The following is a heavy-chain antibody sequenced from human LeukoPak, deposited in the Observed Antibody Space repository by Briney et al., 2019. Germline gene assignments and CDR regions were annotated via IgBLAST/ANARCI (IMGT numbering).Heavy chain of an antibody. J-gene: IGHJ3*02. V-gene: IGHV3-72*01. CDR3: SRDGSGSSWSAFDI. CDR1: GFTFSSYW. CDR2: IRKKANSYTT. Sequence: GGSLRLSCAASGFTFSSYWMSWARQAPGKGLEWVGRIRKKANSYTTEYAASVKGRFTISRDDSKNSLYLQMNSLKTEDTAVYYCSRDGSGSSWSAFDIWGQGTRVTVSS. D-gene: IGHD6-13*01.